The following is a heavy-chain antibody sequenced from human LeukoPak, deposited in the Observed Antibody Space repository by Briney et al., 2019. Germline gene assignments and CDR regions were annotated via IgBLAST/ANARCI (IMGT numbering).Heavy chain of an antibody. J-gene: IGHJ6*03. CDR1: GGSFSGYY. V-gene: IGHV4-34*01. CDR2: INHSGST. CDR3: ARAKKSSIAAAGTYYYYYYMDV. Sequence: PSETLSLTCAVYGGSFSGYYWSWIRQPPGKGLEWIGEINHSGSTNYNPSLKSRVTISVDTSRNQFSLKLSSVTAADTAVYYCARAKKSSIAAAGTYYYYYYMDVWGKGTTVTVSS. D-gene: IGHD6-13*01.